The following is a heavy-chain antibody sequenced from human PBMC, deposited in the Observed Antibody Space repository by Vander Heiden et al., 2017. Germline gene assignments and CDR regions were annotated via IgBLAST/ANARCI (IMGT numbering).Heavy chain of an antibody. CDR1: GFPFSDYY. CDR2: ISSSGSTI. Sequence: QVQLVESGGGLVKPGGSLRLSSAASGFPFSDYYMSWIRQSPGKVLEWVSYISSSGSTIYYADSVKGRFTISRDNAKNSLYLQMNSLRAEDTAVYYCARVAGDDFWSGYYGYFDYWGQGTLVNVSS. V-gene: IGHV3-11*01. J-gene: IGHJ4*02. CDR3: ARVAGDDFWSGYYGYFDY. D-gene: IGHD3-3*01.